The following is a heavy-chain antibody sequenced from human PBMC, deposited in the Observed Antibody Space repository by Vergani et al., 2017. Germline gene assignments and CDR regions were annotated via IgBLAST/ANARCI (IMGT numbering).Heavy chain of an antibody. D-gene: IGHD4-17*01. CDR3: ARDPRDYATVCDFDC. CDR2: ISSSGSTT. V-gene: IGHV3-48*04. J-gene: IGHJ4*02. CDR1: GFTFSSYS. Sequence: EVQLVESGGGLVQPGGSLRLSCAASGFTFSSYSMNWVRQAPGKGLEWVSYISSSGSTTYYADSVKGRFTISRDNARNSLYLQMNSLRAEDTAVYYCARDPRDYATVCDFDCWGQGTLVTVSS.